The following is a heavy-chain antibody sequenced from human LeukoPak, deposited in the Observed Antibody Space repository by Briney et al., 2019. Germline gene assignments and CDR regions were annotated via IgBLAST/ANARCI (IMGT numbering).Heavy chain of an antibody. Sequence: GSLRLSCAASGFTFSDYYMSWIRQAPGKGLEWVSYISSSGSTIYYADSVKGRFTISRDNAKNSLYLQMNSLRAEDTALYHCARGTHYYESSGYDYWGQGTLVTVSS. CDR3: ARGTHYYESSGYDY. J-gene: IGHJ4*02. D-gene: IGHD3-22*01. CDR2: ISSSGSTI. V-gene: IGHV3-11*01. CDR1: GFTFSDYY.